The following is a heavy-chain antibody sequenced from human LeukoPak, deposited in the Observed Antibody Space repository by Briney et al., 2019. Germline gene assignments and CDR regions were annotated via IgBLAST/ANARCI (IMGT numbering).Heavy chain of an antibody. V-gene: IGHV3-30*03. CDR3: ARVGSSGWYS. Sequence: PGRSLRLSCAASGFTLSSYGMHWVRQAPGKGLEWVAVISYDGGHTYYADSVKGRFTISRDNSKNTLYLQMNSLRAEDTAVYYCARVGSSGWYSWGQGTLVTVSS. CDR1: GFTLSSYG. J-gene: IGHJ5*02. CDR2: ISYDGGHT. D-gene: IGHD6-19*01.